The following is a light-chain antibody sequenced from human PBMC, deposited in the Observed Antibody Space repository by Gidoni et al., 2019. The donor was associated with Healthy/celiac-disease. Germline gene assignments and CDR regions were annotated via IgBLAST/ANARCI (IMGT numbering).Light chain of an antibody. CDR2: GAS. V-gene: IGKV3-20*01. CDR3: QQYGSSPRYT. J-gene: IGKJ2*01. CDR1: QSVSSSY. Sequence: EIGLPQSPGTLSLSPGERSTLSCRASQSVSSSYLAWYQQKPGQAPRLLIYGASSRATGIPDRFSGSGSGTDFTLTISRLEPEDFAVYYCQQYGSSPRYTFGQGTKLEIK.